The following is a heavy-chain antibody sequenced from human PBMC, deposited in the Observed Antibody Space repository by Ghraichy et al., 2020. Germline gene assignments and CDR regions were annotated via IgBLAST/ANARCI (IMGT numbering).Heavy chain of an antibody. CDR3: ARGTPYDYIWGSYRSRQWVYFDY. V-gene: IGHV4-34*01. J-gene: IGHJ4*02. CDR1: GGSFSGYY. Sequence: SETLSLTCAVYGGSFSGYYWSWIRQPPGKGLEWIGEINHSGSTNYNPSLKSRVTISVDTSKNQFSLKLSSVTAADTAVYYCARGTPYDYIWGSYRSRQWVYFDYWGQGTLVTVSS. CDR2: INHSGST. D-gene: IGHD3-16*02.